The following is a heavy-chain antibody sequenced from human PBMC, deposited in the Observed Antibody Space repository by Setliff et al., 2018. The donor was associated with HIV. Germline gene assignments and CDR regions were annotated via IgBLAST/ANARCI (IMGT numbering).Heavy chain of an antibody. J-gene: IGHJ4*02. CDR3: AREVGAPDYFDS. CDR2: ISSSGNDV. Sequence: PGGSLRLSCAASGFTFSDYYMSWIRQAPGKGLEYISYISSSGNDVKYADSVKGRFTISRDNAKNSLYLQLNSLRADDTSVYYCAREVGAPDYFDSWGQGTLVTVSS. CDR1: GFTFSDYY. D-gene: IGHD1-26*01. V-gene: IGHV3-11*06.